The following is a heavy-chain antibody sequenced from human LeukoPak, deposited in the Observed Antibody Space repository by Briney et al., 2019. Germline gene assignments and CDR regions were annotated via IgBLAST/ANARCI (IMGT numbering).Heavy chain of an antibody. D-gene: IGHD7-27*01. V-gene: IGHV3-7*01. J-gene: IGHJ4*02. Sequence: GGSLRLSCAASGFTFSSYWMSWVRQAPGKGLEWVANIKQDGSEKDYVDSVKGRFTISRDNAENSLYLQMNSLRAEDTAVYYWGGRGPPASPENWGGEATLATAS. CDR3: GGRGPPASPENW. CDR1: GFTFSSYW. CDR2: IKQDGSEK.